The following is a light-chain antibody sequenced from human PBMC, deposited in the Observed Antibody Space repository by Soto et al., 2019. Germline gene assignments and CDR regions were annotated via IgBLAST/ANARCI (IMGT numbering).Light chain of an antibody. Sequence: QSVLTQPASMSGSPGQSITISCTGTSSDVGYYNYVSWYQQHPGKAPKLMIYDVRYRPSGVSDRFSGSKSGNTASLTLSGLQAEDEADYYCSSYTSSSTLVFGTGTQVTVL. CDR2: DVR. CDR1: SSDVGYYNY. CDR3: SSYTSSSTLV. J-gene: IGLJ1*01. V-gene: IGLV2-14*03.